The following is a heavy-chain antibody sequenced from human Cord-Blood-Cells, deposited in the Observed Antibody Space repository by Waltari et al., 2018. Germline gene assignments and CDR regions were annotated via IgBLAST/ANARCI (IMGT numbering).Heavy chain of an antibody. Sequence: LALIYWDDDKRYSPSLKSRLTITKDTSKNQVVHTMTNMDPVDTATYYCAHSRKLGYFDYWGQGTLVTVSS. CDR2: IYWDDDK. J-gene: IGHJ4*02. CDR3: AHSRKLGYFDY. V-gene: IGHV2-5*02. D-gene: IGHD6-13*01.